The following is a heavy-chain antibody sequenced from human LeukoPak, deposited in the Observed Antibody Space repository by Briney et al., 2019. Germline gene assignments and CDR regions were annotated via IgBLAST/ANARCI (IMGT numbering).Heavy chain of an antibody. V-gene: IGHV3-23*01. CDR3: AKAHVPTMIRGVVSSD. CDR2: ISPSGGVT. J-gene: IGHJ4*02. D-gene: IGHD3-10*01. CDR1: GFTFSSYA. Sequence: GGSLRLSCATSGFTFSSYAMSWVRQAPGKGLEWVSTISPSGGVTFYPDSVRGRFTISRDYSKDTLFLQMNSLRAEDTALYYCAKAHVPTMIRGVVSSDWGQGTLVTVSS.